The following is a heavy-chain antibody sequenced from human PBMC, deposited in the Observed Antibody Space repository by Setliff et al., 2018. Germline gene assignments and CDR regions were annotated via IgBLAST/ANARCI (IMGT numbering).Heavy chain of an antibody. CDR1: GGTFSSYG. J-gene: IGHJ4*02. CDR3: ARGYYDSYARYYVVGDY. V-gene: IGHV1-69*05. Sequence: EASVKVSCKASGGTFSSYGISWVRQAPGQGLEWMGGTIPVFGTTDYAQKFQGRVTIMTDESTSTAYMELSSLRTEDTAVYYCARGYYDSYARYYVVGDYWGQGTPVTVSS. D-gene: IGHD3-22*01. CDR2: TIPVFGTT.